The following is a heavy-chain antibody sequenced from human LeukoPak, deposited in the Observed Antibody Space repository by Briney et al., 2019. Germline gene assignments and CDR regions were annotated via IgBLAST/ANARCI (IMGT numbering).Heavy chain of an antibody. CDR1: GFYFSGYW. Sequence: PGGSLRLSCAASGFYFSGYWMSWVRQAPGKGLEWVANMNQDGSEKNYVDSVKGRFTISRDNAKNSLYLRMNSLRAEDTAVYYCARCPPTYSMDVWGKGTTVTVSS. CDR3: ARCPPTYSMDV. J-gene: IGHJ6*03. V-gene: IGHV3-7*01. CDR2: MNQDGSEK. D-gene: IGHD5-12*01.